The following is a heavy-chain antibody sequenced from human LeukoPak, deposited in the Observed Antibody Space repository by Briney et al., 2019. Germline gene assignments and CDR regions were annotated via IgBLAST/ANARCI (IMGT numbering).Heavy chain of an antibody. CDR2: IIPIFGTA. CDR3: ASNDYVWGSYLYFDI. D-gene: IGHD3-16*02. V-gene: IGHV1-69*01. CDR1: GGTFSSYA. J-gene: IGHJ3*02. Sequence: SVKVSCKASGGTFSSYAISWVRQAPGQGLEWMGGIIPIFGTANYAQKFQGRVTITADESTSTAYMELSSLRSEDMAVYYCASNDYVWGSYLYFDIWGQGTMVTVSS.